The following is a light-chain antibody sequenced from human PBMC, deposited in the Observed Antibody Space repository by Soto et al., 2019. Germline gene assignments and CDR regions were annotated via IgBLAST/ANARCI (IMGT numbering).Light chain of an antibody. CDR3: QQYTIWPMYT. Sequence: EIVMTQSPVTLSVSPGERATLSCRASQSVSSNLAWYQQKPGQAPRLLIYGASTRATGIPGRFSGSGSGTEFTLTISSLQSEDFAIYYCQQYTIWPMYTFGQGTKLEIK. CDR2: GAS. J-gene: IGKJ2*01. CDR1: QSVSSN. V-gene: IGKV3-15*01.